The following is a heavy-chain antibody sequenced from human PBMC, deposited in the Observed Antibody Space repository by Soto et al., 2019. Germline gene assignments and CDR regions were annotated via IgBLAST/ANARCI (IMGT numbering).Heavy chain of an antibody. Sequence: QVQLLQSGAEVKKPGASVKVSCKASGYTFTSYAMHWVREAPGQRLEWMGWINAGNGNTKYSQKFQGRVTITSDTSASTAYMELSSLRSEDTAVYYCAIDQGIAAAGTAHWGQGTLVTVSS. CDR3: AIDQGIAAAGTAH. CDR2: INAGNGNT. V-gene: IGHV1-3*01. J-gene: IGHJ4*02. CDR1: GYTFTSYA. D-gene: IGHD6-13*01.